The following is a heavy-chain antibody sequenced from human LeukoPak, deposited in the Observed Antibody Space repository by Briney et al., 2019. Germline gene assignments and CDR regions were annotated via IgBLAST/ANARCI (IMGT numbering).Heavy chain of an antibody. D-gene: IGHD3-3*01. CDR1: GYTFTGYY. J-gene: IGHJ6*02. V-gene: IGHV1-2*06. Sequence: GASVIVSCRASGYTFTGYYMHWVRQAPGQGLEWMGRINPNSGGTNYAQKFQGRVTMTRDTSISTAYMELSRLRSDDTAVYYFARGLTNYAFWSGYFSDVWGQGTTVTVSS. CDR2: INPNSGGT. CDR3: ARGLTNYAFWSGYFSDV.